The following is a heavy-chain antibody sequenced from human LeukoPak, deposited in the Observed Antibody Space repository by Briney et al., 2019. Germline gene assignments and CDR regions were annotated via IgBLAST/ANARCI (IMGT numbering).Heavy chain of an antibody. CDR2: IYYSGST. Sequence: PSETLSLIRTVSGGSISSSSYYWGWIRQPPGKGLEWIGSIYYSGSTYYNPSLKSRVTISVDTSKNQFSLKLSSVTAADTAVYYCATYGDYPADAFDIWGQGTMATVSS. CDR3: ATYGDYPADAFDI. CDR1: GGSISSSSYY. D-gene: IGHD4-17*01. J-gene: IGHJ3*02. V-gene: IGHV4-39*07.